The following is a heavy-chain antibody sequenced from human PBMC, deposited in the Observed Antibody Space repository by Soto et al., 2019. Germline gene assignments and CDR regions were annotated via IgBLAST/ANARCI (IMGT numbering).Heavy chain of an antibody. J-gene: IGHJ4*02. D-gene: IGHD5-12*01. V-gene: IGHV4-34*01. CDR1: GGSFSGYY. CDR3: ARGGREVWWLPRDFDY. Sequence: SETLSLTCAVYGGSFSGYYWSWIRQPPGKGLEWIGEINHSGSTNYNPSLKSRVTISVDTSKNQFSLKLSSVTAADTAVYYCARGGREVWWLPRDFDYWGQGTLVTVSS. CDR2: INHSGST.